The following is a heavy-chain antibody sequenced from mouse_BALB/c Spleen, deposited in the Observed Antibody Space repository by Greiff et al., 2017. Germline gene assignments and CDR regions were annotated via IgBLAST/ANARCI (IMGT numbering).Heavy chain of an antibody. V-gene: IGHV1-80*01. J-gene: IGHJ2*01. D-gene: IGHD2-3*01. CDR1: GYAFSSYW. CDR2: IYPGDGDT. Sequence: VQLQQSGAELVRPGSSVKISCKASGYAFSSYWMNWVKQRPGQGLEWIGQIYPGDGDTNYNGKFKGKATLTADKSSSTAYMQLSSLTSEDSAVYFCARGNDGYYFDYWGQGTTLTVSS. CDR3: ARGNDGYYFDY.